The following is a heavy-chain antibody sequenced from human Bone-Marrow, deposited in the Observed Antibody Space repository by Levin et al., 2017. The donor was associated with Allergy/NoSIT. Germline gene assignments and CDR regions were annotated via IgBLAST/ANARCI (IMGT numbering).Heavy chain of an antibody. Sequence: GGSLRLSCAASGFTFDDFGMQWVRQAPGKGLEWVSSITWNSGKIAYADSVKGRFTISRDNAQNSLYLQMNSLRVEDPALYYCAKDITGPYKYYFGLDVWGQGTTVTVSS. J-gene: IGHJ6*02. CDR3: AKDITGPYKYYFGLDV. V-gene: IGHV3-9*01. CDR2: ITWNSGKI. D-gene: IGHD1-14*01. CDR1: GFTFDDFG.